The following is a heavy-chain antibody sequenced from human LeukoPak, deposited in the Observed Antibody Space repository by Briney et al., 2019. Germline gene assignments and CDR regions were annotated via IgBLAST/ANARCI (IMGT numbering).Heavy chain of an antibody. CDR2: IYPGDSDT. J-gene: IGHJ4*02. V-gene: IGHV5-51*01. D-gene: IGHD2-2*01. CDR1: GYIFNSYW. CDR3: ARRQGCSSTSCPPDS. Sequence: GESLKISCKGSGYIFNSYWIGWVRQMPGKGLEWMGIIYPGDSDTRYSPSFQGQVTMSADKSINTAYLQWSSLKASDTAMYYCARRQGCSSTSCPPDSWGQGTLVTVSS.